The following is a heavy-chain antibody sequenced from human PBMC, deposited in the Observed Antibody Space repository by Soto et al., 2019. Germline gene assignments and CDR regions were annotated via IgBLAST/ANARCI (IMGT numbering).Heavy chain of an antibody. CDR3: ARAPTYYDINWFDP. J-gene: IGHJ5*02. CDR1: GDSINNYY. CDR2: IHFSGST. Sequence: SETLSLTCTVSGDSINNYYWSWIRQPPGKGLEWIGYIHFSGSTNYNSSLKSRVTISVDTSKNQFSLKVSSVTAADTAVYYCARAPTYYDINWFDPWGQGTLVTVS. V-gene: IGHV4-59*01. D-gene: IGHD3-22*01.